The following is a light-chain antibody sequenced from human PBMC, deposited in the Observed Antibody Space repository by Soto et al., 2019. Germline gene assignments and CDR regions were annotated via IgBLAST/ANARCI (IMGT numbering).Light chain of an antibody. CDR3: QSYATSLSGLYV. CDR2: DSN. J-gene: IGLJ1*01. CDR1: SSNIGAGQD. V-gene: IGLV1-40*01. Sequence: QSVLTQPPSVSGAPGQRVTISCTGTSSNIGAGQDVHWYRQLPGAAPKFLISDSNNRASGVPDRFSVSKSGASASLAITGLRAEDEGDYFCQSYATSLSGLYVFGTGTKVTVL.